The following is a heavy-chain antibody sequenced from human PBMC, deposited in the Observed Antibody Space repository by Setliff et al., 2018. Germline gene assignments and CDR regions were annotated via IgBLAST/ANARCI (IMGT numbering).Heavy chain of an antibody. CDR3: ARSFSRREKFLLDY. CDR1: GYSISTTDYY. Sequence: SQTLSLTCAVSGYSISTTDYYWGWIRQPPGKGLEWIGCVYYSGNTYYSPSLKSRVTMFVDTSKNQFSLMLYSVTAADTAVYYCARSFSRREKFLLDYWGQGALVTVSS. J-gene: IGHJ4*02. CDR2: VYYSGNT. V-gene: IGHV4-39*01.